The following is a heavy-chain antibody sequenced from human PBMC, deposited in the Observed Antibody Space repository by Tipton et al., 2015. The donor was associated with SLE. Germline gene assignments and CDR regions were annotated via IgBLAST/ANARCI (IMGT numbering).Heavy chain of an antibody. CDR1: GFTFGDYA. CDR2: IRRNAYGATT. CDR3: SRSGSLDFDY. J-gene: IGHJ4*02. V-gene: IGHV3-49*04. D-gene: IGHD1-14*01. Sequence: RSLRLSCEGSGFTFGDYALSWVRPAPGKGLQWVGFIRRNAYGATTDYDASVKGRFFISRDDSKNIAYLQMNSLKIEDTAVYYCSRSGSLDFDYWGQGTLVTVSS.